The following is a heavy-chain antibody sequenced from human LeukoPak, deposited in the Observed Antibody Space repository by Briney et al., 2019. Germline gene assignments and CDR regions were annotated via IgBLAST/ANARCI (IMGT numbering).Heavy chain of an antibody. CDR2: ISGSGGST. J-gene: IGHJ6*02. CDR3: ARNNGMDV. Sequence: GGSLRLSCAASRFTFSSYGMSWVRQAPGKGLEWVSSISGSGGSTYYADSVKGRFTISRDNSKNTLYLQMNSLRAEDTALYHCARNNGMDVWGQGTTVIVSS. V-gene: IGHV3-23*01. CDR1: RFTFSSYG.